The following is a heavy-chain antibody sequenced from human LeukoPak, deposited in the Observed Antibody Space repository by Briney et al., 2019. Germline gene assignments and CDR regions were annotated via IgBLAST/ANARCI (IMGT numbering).Heavy chain of an antibody. D-gene: IGHD2-2*01. CDR2: INWNGGST. CDR3: ARPGEGYCSSTSCYELAFDI. CDR1: GFNFSSYW. V-gene: IGHV3-20*04. J-gene: IGHJ3*02. Sequence: GGSLRLSCAASGFNFSSYWMHWVRQAPGKGLEWVSGINWNGGSTGYADSVKGRFTISRDNAKNSLYLQMNSLRAEDTALYYCARPGEGYCSSTSCYELAFDIWGQGTMVTVSS.